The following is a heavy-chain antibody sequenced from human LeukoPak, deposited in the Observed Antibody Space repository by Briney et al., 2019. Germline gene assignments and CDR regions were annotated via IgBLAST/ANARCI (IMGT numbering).Heavy chain of an antibody. Sequence: GASVKVSCKASGGTFSSYAISWVRQAPGQGLEWMGGIIPICGNIHTAGSVKGRFTISRDNSKNTLFLQMNSLRVEDTAVYYCAKEGVASGPWGQGTLVTVSS. D-gene: IGHD2-8*02. J-gene: IGHJ5*02. CDR2: IIPICGNI. CDR1: GGTFSSYA. CDR3: AKEGVASGP. V-gene: IGHV1-69*05.